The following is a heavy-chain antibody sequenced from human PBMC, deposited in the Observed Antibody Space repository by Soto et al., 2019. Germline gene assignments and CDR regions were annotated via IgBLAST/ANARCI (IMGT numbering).Heavy chain of an antibody. J-gene: IGHJ4*02. CDR3: ARDRTGGKWIQLWLLTVD. D-gene: IGHD5-18*01. CDR2: ISYDGSNK. V-gene: IGHV3-30-3*01. Sequence: QVQLVESGGGVVQPGRSLRLSCAASEFTFSSYAMHWVRRAPGKGLEWVAVISYDGSNKYYADSVKGRFTISRDNSKNTLYLQMNSLRAEDTAVYYCARDRTGGKWIQLWLLTVDWGQGTLVTVSS. CDR1: EFTFSSYA.